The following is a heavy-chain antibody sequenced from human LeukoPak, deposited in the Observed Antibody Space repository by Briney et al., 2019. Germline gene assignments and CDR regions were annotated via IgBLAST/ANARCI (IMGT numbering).Heavy chain of an antibody. CDR1: GFTFGRYW. Sequence: GGSLRLSCAVSGFTFGRYWMGWVRQAPGKGLEWVAHIKEDGSERYYADSVKGRFIMSRDNAKNSLFLQMNSLRVEDTAVYYCTREGSYLDAFDFWGQGTMVTVSS. CDR2: IKEDGSER. CDR3: TREGSYLDAFDF. J-gene: IGHJ3*01. V-gene: IGHV3-7*01. D-gene: IGHD3-10*01.